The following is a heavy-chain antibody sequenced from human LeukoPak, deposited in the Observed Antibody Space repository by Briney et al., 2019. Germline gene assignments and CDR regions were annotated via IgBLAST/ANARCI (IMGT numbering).Heavy chain of an antibody. CDR2: INHSGST. CDR3: ARAVAVAGTGGRRWFDP. D-gene: IGHD6-19*01. Sequence: SETLSLTCAVYGGSFSGYYWSWIRQPPGKGLEWIGEINHSGSTNYNPSLKSRVTISVGTSKNQFSLKLSSVTAADTAVYYCARAVAVAGTGGRRWFDPWGQGTLVTVSS. J-gene: IGHJ5*02. CDR1: GGSFSGYY. V-gene: IGHV4-34*01.